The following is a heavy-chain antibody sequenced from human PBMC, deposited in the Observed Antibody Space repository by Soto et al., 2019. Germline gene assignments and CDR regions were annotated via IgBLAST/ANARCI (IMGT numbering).Heavy chain of an antibody. D-gene: IGHD4-4*01. J-gene: IGHJ4*02. CDR3: ARLGNYEGAY. V-gene: IGHV4-59*08. CDR2: IYYDGRT. Sequence: SETLSLTCTVSGGSISSYFWVWIRQPPGKGLEWIGYIYYDGRTDYNPSLKSRVTISLDTPKKKFSLRLSSVTAADTAVYYCARLGNYEGAYWGQGALVTVS. CDR1: GGSISSYF.